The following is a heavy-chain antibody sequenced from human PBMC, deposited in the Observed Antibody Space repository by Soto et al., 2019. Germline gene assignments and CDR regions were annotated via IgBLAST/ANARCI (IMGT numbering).Heavy chain of an antibody. V-gene: IGHV3-48*01. Sequence: GGSLRLSCAASGFTFSSYSMNWVRQAPGKGLEWVSYISSSSSTIYYADSVKGRFTISRDNAKNSLYLQMNSLRAEDTAVYYCARDWNDPLGKDVVPRDGDYWGQGTLVTVSS. J-gene: IGHJ4*02. CDR1: GFTFSSYS. D-gene: IGHD1-1*01. CDR3: ARDWNDPLGKDVVPRDGDY. CDR2: ISSSSSTI.